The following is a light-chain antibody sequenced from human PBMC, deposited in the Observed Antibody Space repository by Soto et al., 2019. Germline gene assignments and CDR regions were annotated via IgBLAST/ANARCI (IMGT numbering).Light chain of an antibody. CDR1: QSVSTY. Sequence: EIVLTQSPGTLSLSPGERATFSCRASQSVSTYLAWYQQKPGQAPRLLIYGASTRATGIPDRFSGSGSGTDFTLTISRLEPEDFAVYYCQQYGSSPRITFGPGTKVDIK. CDR3: QQYGSSPRIT. J-gene: IGKJ3*01. CDR2: GAS. V-gene: IGKV3-20*01.